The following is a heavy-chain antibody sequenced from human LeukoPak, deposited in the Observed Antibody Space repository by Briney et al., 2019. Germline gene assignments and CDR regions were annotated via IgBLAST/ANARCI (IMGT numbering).Heavy chain of an antibody. CDR2: ICYSGST. V-gene: IGHV4-59*01. Sequence: SETLSLTCTVSGGSISSYYWSWIRQPPGKGLEWIGYICYSGSTNYNPSLKSRVTISVDTSKNQFSLKLSSVTAADTAVYYCATDLGGYCSGGSCYSAGAFDIWGQGTMVTVSS. D-gene: IGHD2-15*01. CDR3: ATDLGGYCSGGSCYSAGAFDI. J-gene: IGHJ3*02. CDR1: GGSISSYY.